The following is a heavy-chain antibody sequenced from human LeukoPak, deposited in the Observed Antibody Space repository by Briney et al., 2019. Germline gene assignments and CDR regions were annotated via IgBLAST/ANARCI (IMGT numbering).Heavy chain of an antibody. CDR2: IYSDGRT. CDR3: ARDLSSRGVISLDY. CDR1: GGSISNYY. J-gene: IGHJ4*02. Sequence: SETLSLTCTVSGGSISNYYWSWIRQPAGKGLEWIGRIYSDGRTNYDLSLSSRLAMSVDASKNQFSLKLSSVTAADTAVYYCARDLSSRGVISLDYWGQGTLVTVSS. D-gene: IGHD3-10*01. V-gene: IGHV4-4*07.